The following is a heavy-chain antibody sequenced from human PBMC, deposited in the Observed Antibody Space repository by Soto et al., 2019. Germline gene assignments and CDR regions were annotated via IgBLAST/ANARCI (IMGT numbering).Heavy chain of an antibody. D-gene: IGHD2-15*01. Sequence: GGSLRLSCTASGFTFSSYGMGWVRQAPGKGLQWVSTIRGDGGQTHYTDSVKGRFSIPRDNSKNTVYLQMDSLRAEDTAMYFCARDVALDSDDFFAYWGQGTQVTVSS. CDR3: ARDVALDSDDFFAY. CDR2: IRGDGGQT. J-gene: IGHJ4*02. CDR1: GFTFSSYG. V-gene: IGHV3-23*01.